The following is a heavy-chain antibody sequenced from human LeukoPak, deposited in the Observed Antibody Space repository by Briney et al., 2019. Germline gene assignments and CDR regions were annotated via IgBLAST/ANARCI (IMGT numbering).Heavy chain of an antibody. V-gene: IGHV3-30*04. CDR2: ISYDGSNK. D-gene: IGHD6-13*01. J-gene: IGHJ5*02. Sequence: GGSLRLSCAASGFTFSSYAMHWVRQAPGKGLEWVAVISYDGSNKYYADSVKGRFTISRDNSKNTLYLQMNSLRAEDTAVYYCAREGIPWDSSSWYDPWAREPWSPSPQ. CDR3: AREGIPWDSSSWYDP. CDR1: GFTFSSYA.